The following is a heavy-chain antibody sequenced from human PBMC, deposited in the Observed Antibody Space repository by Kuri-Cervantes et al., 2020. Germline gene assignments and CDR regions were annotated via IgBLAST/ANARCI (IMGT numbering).Heavy chain of an antibody. Sequence: ASVKVSCKASGYTFTGYYMHWVRQAPGQGLEWMGWINPNSGGTNYAQKFQGRVTMTRNTSISTAYMELSSLRSEDTAVYYCARDRRSIAARVFWNWGQGTLVTVSS. CDR1: GYTFTGYY. D-gene: IGHD6-6*01. CDR2: INPNSGGT. V-gene: IGHV1-2*02. CDR3: ARDRRSIAARVFWN. J-gene: IGHJ4*02.